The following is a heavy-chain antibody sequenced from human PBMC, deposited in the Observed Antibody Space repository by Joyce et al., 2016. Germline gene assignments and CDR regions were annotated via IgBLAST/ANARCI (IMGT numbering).Heavy chain of an antibody. CDR1: GFTVRNNY. CDR2: IDSGGDT. Sequence: EVQLVESGGGLIQPGGSLRLSCAASGFTVRNNYMTWVRQAPGKGLEWVSFIDSGGDTYYADSVKGRFTISRDKNTLYLQMNSLRVEDTAVYYCARVPGFHWGQGTLVTVSS. J-gene: IGHJ4*02. V-gene: IGHV3-53*01. CDR3: ARVPGFH.